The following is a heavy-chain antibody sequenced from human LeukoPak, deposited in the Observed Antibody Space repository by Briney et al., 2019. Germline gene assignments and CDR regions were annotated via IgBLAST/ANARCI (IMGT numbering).Heavy chain of an antibody. Sequence: GGSLRLSCAASGFTLSSYAMHWVRQAPGKGLAYVSAISKNGGNTYYANSVKGRFSISRDNSKNTLYLQMGSLRTEDMAVYYCARVGEGRYYQYYYMDVWGKGTTVTVSS. CDR1: GFTLSSYA. D-gene: IGHD1-26*01. CDR2: ISKNGGNT. V-gene: IGHV3-64*01. CDR3: ARVGEGRYYQYYYMDV. J-gene: IGHJ6*03.